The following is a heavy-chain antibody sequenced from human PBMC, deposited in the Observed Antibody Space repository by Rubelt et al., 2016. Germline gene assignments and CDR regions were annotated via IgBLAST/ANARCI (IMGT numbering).Heavy chain of an antibody. D-gene: IGHD1-1*01. CDR3: ARDTYGTGRNNWFDP. Sequence: SSGEVKKPGASVKVSCKASGYAFNSYGISWVRQAPGQGLEWMGWISAKNGKTDYAQRVQGRVTMTTDTSTSTAYMEFRSLTSDDTAMYYCARDTYGTGRNNWFDPWGQGTLVTVSP. V-gene: IGHV1-18*01. J-gene: IGHJ5*02. CDR1: GYAFNSYG. CDR2: ISAKNGKT.